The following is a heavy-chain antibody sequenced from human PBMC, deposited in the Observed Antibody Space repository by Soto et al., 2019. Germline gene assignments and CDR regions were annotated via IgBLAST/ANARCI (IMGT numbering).Heavy chain of an antibody. J-gene: IGHJ4*02. CDR2: ISSSSSTI. Sequence: EVQLVESGGGLVQPGGSLRLSCAASGFTFSSYSMNWVRQAPGKGLEWVSCISSSSSTIYYADSVKGRFTISRDNAKNSLYLQMNSLRDEDTAVYYCARDGDYDFWSGYPPPFDYWGQGTLVTVSS. V-gene: IGHV3-48*02. CDR1: GFTFSSYS. D-gene: IGHD3-3*01. CDR3: ARDGDYDFWSGYPPPFDY.